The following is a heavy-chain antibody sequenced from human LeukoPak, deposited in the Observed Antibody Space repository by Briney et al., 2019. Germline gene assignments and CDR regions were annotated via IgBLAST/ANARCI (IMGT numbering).Heavy chain of an antibody. CDR1: GFTFCSYE. CDR2: ISSSGSTI. J-gene: IGHJ6*04. Sequence: GGSLRLSCAASGFTFCSYEMNWVREAPGEGLEWVSYISSSGSTIYYADSVKGRFTLSRDNAKNSLYLQMNSRRAEATAVYYCARGGLLHYGMDVWGKGTTVTVSS. CDR3: ARGGLLHYGMDV. D-gene: IGHD2-15*01. V-gene: IGHV3-48*03.